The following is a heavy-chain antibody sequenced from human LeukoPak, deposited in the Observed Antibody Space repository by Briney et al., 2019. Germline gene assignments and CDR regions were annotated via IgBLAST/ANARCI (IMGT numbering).Heavy chain of an antibody. CDR1: GYSISSGYY. J-gene: IGHJ4*02. V-gene: IGHV4-38-2*01. CDR3: ARGQRGYPY. Sequence: KSSETLSLTCAVSGYSISSGYYWGWIRQPPGKGLEWIGSIYHSGSTYYNPSLKSRVTISVDTSKNQFSLKLSSVTAADTAVYYCARGQRGYPYWGQGTLVTVSS. D-gene: IGHD5-18*01. CDR2: IYHSGST.